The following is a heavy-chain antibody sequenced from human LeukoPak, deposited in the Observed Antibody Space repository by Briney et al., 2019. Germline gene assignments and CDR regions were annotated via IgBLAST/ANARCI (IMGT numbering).Heavy chain of an antibody. CDR2: IYYSGST. V-gene: IGHV4-39*01. CDR1: GGSISSSSYY. J-gene: IGHJ3*02. CDR3: ARQLYRGAFDI. Sequence: KPSETLSLTCTVSGGSISSSSYYWGWIRQPPGKGLEWIGSIYYSGSTYYNPSLKSRVTMSVDTSKNQFSLKLSSVTAADTAVYYCARQLYRGAFDIWGQGTMVTVSS. D-gene: IGHD3-10*01.